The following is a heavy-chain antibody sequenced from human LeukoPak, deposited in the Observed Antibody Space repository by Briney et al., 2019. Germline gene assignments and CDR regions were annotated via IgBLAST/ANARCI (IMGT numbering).Heavy chain of an antibody. D-gene: IGHD3-22*01. Sequence: GGSLRLSCAASGFTFNSYAMSWVRQAPGKGLEWVSAISGSGGSTYYADSVKGRFTISRDNPKNTLYLQMNSLRAEDTAVYYCAKCCYDSSGYYFGAFDIWGQGTMVTVPS. CDR1: GFTFNSYA. J-gene: IGHJ3*02. CDR3: AKCCYDSSGYYFGAFDI. CDR2: ISGSGGST. V-gene: IGHV3-23*01.